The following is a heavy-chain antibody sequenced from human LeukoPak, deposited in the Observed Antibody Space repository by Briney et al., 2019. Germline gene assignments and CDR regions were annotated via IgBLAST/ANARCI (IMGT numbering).Heavy chain of an antibody. D-gene: IGHD1-1*01. J-gene: IGHJ4*02. CDR2: IYSGGST. V-gene: IGHV3-66*01. Sequence: PGGSLRLSCAASGFTLSSNYMSWVGQAPGRGLEWVSVIYSGGSTYYADSVKGRLTISRDNAKNSLYLQMNSLRAEDTAVYFCARRVRGPDWNDIIDYWGQGTLVTVSS. CDR3: ARRVRGPDWNDIIDY. CDR1: GFTLSSNY.